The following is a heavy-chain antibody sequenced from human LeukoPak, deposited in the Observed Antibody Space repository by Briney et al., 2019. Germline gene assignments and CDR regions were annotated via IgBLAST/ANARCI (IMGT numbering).Heavy chain of an antibody. CDR1: GGSFSGYY. V-gene: IGHV4-34*01. Sequence: SETLSLTCAVYGGSFSGYYWSWIRQPPGKGLEWVGEINHSGSTNYNPSLKSRVTISVDTSKNQFSLKLSSVTAADTAVYYCARGRYSYGAHWVDYWGQGTLVTVSS. CDR2: INHSGST. J-gene: IGHJ4*02. D-gene: IGHD5-18*01. CDR3: ARGRYSYGAHWVDY.